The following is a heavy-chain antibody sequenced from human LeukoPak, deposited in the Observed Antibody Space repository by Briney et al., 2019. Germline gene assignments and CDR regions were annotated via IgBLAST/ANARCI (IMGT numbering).Heavy chain of an antibody. CDR3: SRGFAAD. CDR2: IRDKTNGGTT. Sequence: PGRSRRLSCATSGFNYDEFVVSGVRQAQGTGLEGGGFIRDKTNGGTTEYAASVEGTFMNARDNSKGLAYLEMNSLKVDDTGTYYCSRGFAADWGQGALVTVSS. V-gene: IGHV3-49*04. CDR1: GFNYDEFV. J-gene: IGHJ4*02. D-gene: IGHD2-15*01.